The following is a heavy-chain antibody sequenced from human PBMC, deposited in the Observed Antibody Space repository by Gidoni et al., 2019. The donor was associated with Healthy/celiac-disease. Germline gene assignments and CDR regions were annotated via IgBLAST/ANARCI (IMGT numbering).Heavy chain of an antibody. CDR2: IYSGGST. D-gene: IGHD3-16*01. J-gene: IGHJ4*02. Sequence: EVQLVESGGGLVQPGGSLRLSCAASGFTVSSNYMSWVRQAPGKGLEWVSVIYSGGSTYYADSVKGRFTISRDNSKNTLYLQMNSLRAEDTAVYYCARDRGRWGPKHFDYWGQGTLVTVSS. CDR3: ARDRGRWGPKHFDY. CDR1: GFTVSSNY. V-gene: IGHV3-66*02.